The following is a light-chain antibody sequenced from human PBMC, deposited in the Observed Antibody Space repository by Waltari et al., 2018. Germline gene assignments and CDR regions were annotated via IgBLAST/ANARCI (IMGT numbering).Light chain of an antibody. CDR3: CSYAGGSAPYV. CDR1: SSDCGSYNL. V-gene: IGLV2-23*01. Sequence: QSALTQPAPVSGSPGQSITIPCTGTSSDCGSYNLVPWFQQHPGKAPKLMIYEGSKRPLGVSNRFSGSKSGNTASLTISGLQAEDEADYYCCSYAGGSAPYVFGTGTKVTVL. J-gene: IGLJ1*01. CDR2: EGS.